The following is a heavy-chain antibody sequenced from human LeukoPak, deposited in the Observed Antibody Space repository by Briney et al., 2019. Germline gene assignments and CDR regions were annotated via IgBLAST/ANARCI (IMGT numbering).Heavy chain of an antibody. V-gene: IGHV3-23*01. Sequence: GGSLRLSCAASGFSFTEYNMNWVRQAPGKGLEWVSAISGSGGSTYYADSVKGRFTISRDNSKNTLYLQMNSLRAEDTAVYYCATRSIAARLYAFDIWGQGTMVTVSS. J-gene: IGHJ3*02. CDR1: GFSFTEYN. CDR3: ATRSIAARLYAFDI. CDR2: ISGSGGST. D-gene: IGHD6-6*01.